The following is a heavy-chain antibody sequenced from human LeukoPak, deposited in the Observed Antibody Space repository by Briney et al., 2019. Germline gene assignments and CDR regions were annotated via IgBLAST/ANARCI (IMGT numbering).Heavy chain of an antibody. CDR1: GFIFSNNS. CDR2: ISSSGIST. CDR3: ARKFAS. V-gene: IGHV3-48*02. Sequence: GGSLRLSCAASGFIFSNNSMNWVSQAPGKGLEWVSYISSSGISTSYADSVKGRFTISRDNAKNSLFLLMNSLRDEDTAVYYCARKFASWGQGTLVTVSS. J-gene: IGHJ5*01.